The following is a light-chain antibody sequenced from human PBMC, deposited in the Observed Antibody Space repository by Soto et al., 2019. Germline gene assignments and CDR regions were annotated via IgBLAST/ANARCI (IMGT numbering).Light chain of an antibody. V-gene: IGKV3-11*01. CDR2: DAS. Sequence: EIVLTQSPATLSLSPGERATLSCRASQSVSSYLAWYRQKPGQAPRLLIYDASNRATGTPARFSGSGSGTDFTLTISSLEPEDFAVYYCQQRSNWPRTFGQGTKV. CDR1: QSVSSY. J-gene: IGKJ1*01. CDR3: QQRSNWPRT.